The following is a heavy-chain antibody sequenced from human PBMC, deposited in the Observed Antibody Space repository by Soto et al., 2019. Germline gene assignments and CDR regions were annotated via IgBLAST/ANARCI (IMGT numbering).Heavy chain of an antibody. Sequence: GESLKISCKGSGYSFTSYWIGWVRQMPGKGLEWMGIIYPGDSDTRYSPSFQGQVTISADKSISTAYLQWSSLKASDTAMYYCARASYYDSSGYYAFDYWGQGTLVTVSS. V-gene: IGHV5-51*01. CDR1: GYSFTSYW. J-gene: IGHJ4*02. D-gene: IGHD3-22*01. CDR3: ARASYYDSSGYYAFDY. CDR2: IYPGDSDT.